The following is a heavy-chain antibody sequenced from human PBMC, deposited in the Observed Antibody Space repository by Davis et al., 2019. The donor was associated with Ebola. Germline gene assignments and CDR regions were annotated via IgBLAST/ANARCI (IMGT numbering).Heavy chain of an antibody. V-gene: IGHV3-33*01. D-gene: IGHD3/OR15-3a*01. CDR3: ARDLPSGLAADKRPQVYYYYYYGMDV. J-gene: IGHJ6*02. CDR2: IWYDGSNK. CDR1: GFTFSSYG. Sequence: GGSLRLSCAASGFTFSSYGMHWVRQAPGKGLEWVAVIWYDGSNKYYADSVKGRFTISRDNSKNTLYLQMNSLRAEDTAVYYCARDLPSGLAADKRPQVYYYYYYGMDVWGQGTTVTVSS.